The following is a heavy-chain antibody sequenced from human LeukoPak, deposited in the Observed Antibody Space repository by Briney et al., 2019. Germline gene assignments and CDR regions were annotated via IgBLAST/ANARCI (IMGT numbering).Heavy chain of an antibody. D-gene: IGHD2-2*01. CDR1: GYSLTSYW. CDR3: ARHARYCGTTSCYFKY. V-gene: IGHV5-10-1*01. J-gene: IGHJ4*02. Sequence: GESLKISCKGSGYSLTSYWISWVRQMPGKGLEWMGRIDPSYSYANYSPSFQGHVTISADKSISTAYLQWNSLEASDTAMYYCARHARYCGTTSCYFKYWGQGTLVTVSS. CDR2: IDPSYSYA.